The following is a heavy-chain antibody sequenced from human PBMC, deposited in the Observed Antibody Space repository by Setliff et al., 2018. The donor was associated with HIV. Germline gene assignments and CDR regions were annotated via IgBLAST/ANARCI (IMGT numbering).Heavy chain of an antibody. J-gene: IGHJ5*02. CDR1: GYTFTNYD. CDR3: ARNVPGIVPRRVGFDP. Sequence: ASVKVSCKASGYTFTNYDINWVRQAPGQGLEWMGWINPDTGGTNSAQRFQGRVTMTRDMSITTAYMELSSLKSDDTAMYYCARNVPGIVPRRVGFDPWGQGTQVTVSS. D-gene: IGHD1-26*01. V-gene: IGHV1-2*02. CDR2: INPDTGGT.